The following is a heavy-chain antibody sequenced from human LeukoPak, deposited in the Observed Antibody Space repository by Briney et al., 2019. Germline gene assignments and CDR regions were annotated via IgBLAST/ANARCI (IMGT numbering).Heavy chain of an antibody. J-gene: IGHJ5*02. Sequence: PSETLSLTCTVSGGSISSYYWSWIRQPPGKGLEWIGYIYYSGSTNYNPSLKSRVTISVDTSKNQFSLKLSSVTAADTAVYYCXXXXILGYCXXXXXYGXXXXPXGXGXLVTVSS. CDR1: GGSISSYY. CDR2: IYYSGST. V-gene: IGHV4-59*01. D-gene: IGHD2-15*01. CDR3: XXXXILGYCXXXXXYGXXXXP.